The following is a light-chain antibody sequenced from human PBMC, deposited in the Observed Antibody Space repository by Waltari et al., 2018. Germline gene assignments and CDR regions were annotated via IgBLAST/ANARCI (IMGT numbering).Light chain of an antibody. CDR1: ESISTN. V-gene: IGKV3-15*01. J-gene: IGKJ1*01. CDR2: HAS. CDR3: QQYNNWPPST. Sequence: KASESISTNLAWDQHRPGQAPRLLICHASTRATGIPAKFTGSGSGTEFTLTISSLQSEDFAVYYCQQYNNWPPSTFGQGTKVEI.